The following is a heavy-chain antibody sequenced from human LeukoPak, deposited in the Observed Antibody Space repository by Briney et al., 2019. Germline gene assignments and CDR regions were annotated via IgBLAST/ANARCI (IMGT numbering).Heavy chain of an antibody. D-gene: IGHD3-3*01. J-gene: IGHJ4*02. CDR2: ISAYNGNT. CDR1: GYTFTSYG. V-gene: IGHV1-18*01. Sequence: ASVKVSCKASGYTFTSYGISWVRQAPGQGLEWMGWISAYNGNTNYAQKLQGRVTMTTDTSTSTAYMELRSLRSDDTAVYYCARSYDFWSGYYPFDYWGQGTLVTVSS. CDR3: ARSYDFWSGYYPFDY.